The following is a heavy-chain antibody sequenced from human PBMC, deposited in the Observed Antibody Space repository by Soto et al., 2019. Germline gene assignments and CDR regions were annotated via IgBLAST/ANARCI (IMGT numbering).Heavy chain of an antibody. D-gene: IGHD3-10*01. CDR1: GGSISSSPYY. CDR3: AKSIIRRWFRVWLDS. V-gene: IGHV4-39*02. CDR2: IYHGGST. Sequence: PSETLSLTCTVSGGSISSSPYYWSWIRQPPGKGLEWIGSIYHGGSTYYNPSLKSRLTISVDTSKNHFSLMLTSVTAADTAVYYCAKSIIRRWFRVWLDSRDQGTLVTVSS. J-gene: IGHJ5*01.